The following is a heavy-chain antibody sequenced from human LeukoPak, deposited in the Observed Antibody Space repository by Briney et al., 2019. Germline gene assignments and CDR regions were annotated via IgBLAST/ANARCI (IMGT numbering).Heavy chain of an antibody. CDR2: ISYDGTNK. D-gene: IGHD5-24*01. J-gene: IGHJ2*01. V-gene: IGHV3-30*03. CDR3: ARVRRDGYNYEDWYFDL. CDR1: GFTFSSYG. Sequence: GGSLRLSCAASGFTFSSYGMHWVRQAPGKGLEWVAVISYDGTNKYYADSVKGRFTISRDNSKNTLYLQMHSLRAEDTAVYYCARVRRDGYNYEDWYFDLWGRGTLVTVSS.